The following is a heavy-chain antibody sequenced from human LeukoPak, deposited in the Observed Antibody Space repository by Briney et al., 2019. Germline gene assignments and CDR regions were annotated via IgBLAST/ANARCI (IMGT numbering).Heavy chain of an antibody. Sequence: SETLSLTCAVYGGSFSGYYWSCIRQPPGKGLECIGEINHSGSTNYTPSLKSRVTISVDTSKNQFSLKLSSVTAADTAVYYCARNPAARWQWLVPVYYYGMDVWGEGTTVTVSS. J-gene: IGHJ6*01. CDR1: GGSFSGYY. CDR3: ARNPAARWQWLVPVYYYGMDV. CDR2: INHSGST. V-gene: IGHV4-34*01. D-gene: IGHD6-19*01.